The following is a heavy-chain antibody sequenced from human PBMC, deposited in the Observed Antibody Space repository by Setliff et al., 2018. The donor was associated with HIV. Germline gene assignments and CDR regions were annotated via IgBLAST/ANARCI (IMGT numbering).Heavy chain of an antibody. D-gene: IGHD3-10*01. CDR1: GVSISGPIGITYY. V-gene: IGHV4-39*01. J-gene: IGHJ5*02. Sequence: PSETLSLTCSVSGVSISGPIGITYYWGWLRQPPGKGLEWIGNIHYSRGSSYNASLKSRVTISLDTSKNQFSLRLTSVTAADTAVYYCARRIDDSGSFPDKNWFDTWGQGSLVTVSS. CDR3: ARRIDDSGSFPDKNWFDT. CDR2: IHYSRGS.